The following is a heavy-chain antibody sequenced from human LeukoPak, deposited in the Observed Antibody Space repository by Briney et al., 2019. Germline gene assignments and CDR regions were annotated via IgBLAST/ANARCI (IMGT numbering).Heavy chain of an antibody. CDR2: IRSKAYGGTT. D-gene: IGHD2-15*01. CDR1: GFTFGDYA. Sequence: GGSLRLSCTASGFTFGDYAMSWVRQAPGKGLEWVGFIRSKAYGGTTEYAASVKGRFTISRDDSKSIAYLQMNSLKTEDTAVYYCTIVVVVAATPVPKKVRVAEYFQHWGQGTLVTVSS. CDR3: TIVVVVAATPVPKKVRVAEYFQH. J-gene: IGHJ1*01. V-gene: IGHV3-49*04.